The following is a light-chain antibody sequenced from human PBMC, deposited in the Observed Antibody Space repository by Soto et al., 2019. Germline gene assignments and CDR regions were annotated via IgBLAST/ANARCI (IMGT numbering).Light chain of an antibody. CDR2: GAS. CDR3: QQYGSSLRT. V-gene: IGKV3-20*01. J-gene: IGKJ1*01. CDR1: QSVSSSY. Sequence: EIVLTQSPGTLSLSPGERATLSCRASQSVSSSYLAWYQQKPGQAPRLLIYGASSRATGIPDRFSGNGSGTVFTFTISRLEPEDFAVYYCQQYGSSLRTFGQGTKVDIK.